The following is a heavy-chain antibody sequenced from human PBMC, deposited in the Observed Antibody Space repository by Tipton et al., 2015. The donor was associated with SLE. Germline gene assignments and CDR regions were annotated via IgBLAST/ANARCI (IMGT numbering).Heavy chain of an antibody. CDR1: GDSISSTTYH. V-gene: IGHV4-39*07. D-gene: IGHD3-3*01. CDR3: ATDTIFRVVSFFDS. Sequence: TLSLTCTVSGDSISSTTYHWGWIRQPPGKGLEWIGSTSDVGSTYSNPSLKSRVTISVDTSKNQFSLRLTSMTAADTAVYYCATDTIFRVVSFFDSWGQGTLVTVSS. CDR2: TSDVGST. J-gene: IGHJ4*02.